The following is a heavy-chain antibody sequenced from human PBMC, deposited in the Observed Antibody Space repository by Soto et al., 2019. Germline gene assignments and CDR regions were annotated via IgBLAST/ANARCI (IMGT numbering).Heavy chain of an antibody. J-gene: IGHJ4*02. CDR3: ARGSYSGSSYRYYLEY. CDR2: IYSGGTS. Sequence: GGSLRLSCAASGFSVSSSYMGWVRQAPGKGLEWVSVIYSGGTSFYGDSVKGRFTISRDNSKNTLYLQMSSLRAEDTAVYYCARGSYSGSSYRYYLEYWGQGTLVTVSS. D-gene: IGHD1-26*01. CDR1: GFSVSSSY. V-gene: IGHV3-53*01.